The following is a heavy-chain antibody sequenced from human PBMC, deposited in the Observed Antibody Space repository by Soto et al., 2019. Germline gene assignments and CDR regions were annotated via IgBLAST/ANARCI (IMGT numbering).Heavy chain of an antibody. D-gene: IGHD1-1*01. Sequence: QVQLQESGPGLVRPSETLSLTCTVSGGSISSYRWSWIRQPAGKGLEWIGRLNTYGNTHYNPSLKRRVTVSVDTSRIQFCLTLRSVTAADSAVYHCGRESRETWDNEASWGQGTQVTVSS. V-gene: IGHV4-4*07. J-gene: IGHJ5*02. CDR3: GRESRETWDNEAS. CDR1: GGSISSYR. CDR2: LNTYGNT.